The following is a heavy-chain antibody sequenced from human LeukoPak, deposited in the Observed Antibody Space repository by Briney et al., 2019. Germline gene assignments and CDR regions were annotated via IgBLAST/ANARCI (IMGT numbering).Heavy chain of an antibody. J-gene: IGHJ6*04. CDR3: ATAKRTSGITGTTGGPVDV. V-gene: IGHV1-2*02. CDR1: GYTFTGYY. D-gene: IGHD1-7*01. CDR2: INPNSGGT. Sequence: ASVKVSCKASGYTFTGYYMHWVRQAPGQGLEWMGWINPNSGGTNYAQKFQGRVTMTRDTSISTAYMELSSLRSEDTAVYYCATAKRTSGITGTTGGPVDVWGKGTTVTVSS.